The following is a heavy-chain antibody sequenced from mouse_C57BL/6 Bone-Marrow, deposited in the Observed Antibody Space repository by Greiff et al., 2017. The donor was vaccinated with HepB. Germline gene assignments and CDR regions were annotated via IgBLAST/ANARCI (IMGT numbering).Heavy chain of an antibody. J-gene: IGHJ4*01. CDR1: GFTFSDYY. D-gene: IGHD2-13*01. Sequence: EVKLQESGGGLVQPGGSLKLSCAASGFTFSDYYMYWVRQTPEKRLEWVAYISNGGGCTYYPDTVKGRLTISRDNAKNTLYLQMSRLKSEDTAMYYCAMTPVRYYAMDDWGQGTSVTVAS. CDR3: AMTPVRYYAMDD. CDR2: ISNGGGCT. V-gene: IGHV5-12*01.